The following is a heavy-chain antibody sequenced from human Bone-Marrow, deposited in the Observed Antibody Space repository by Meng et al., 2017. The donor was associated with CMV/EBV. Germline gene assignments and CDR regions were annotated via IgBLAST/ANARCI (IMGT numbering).Heavy chain of an antibody. CDR1: GFTFDDYA. CDR2: ISWNSGSI. D-gene: IGHD2-2*01. J-gene: IGHJ2*01. V-gene: IGHV3-9*01. Sequence: SLKISCAASGFTFDDYAMHWVRQAPGKGLEWVSGISWNSGSIGYADSVKGRFTVSRDNAKNSLYLQMNSLRAEDTALYYCARDGVPAATYWYFDLWGRGTLVTVSS. CDR3: ARDGVPAATYWYFDL.